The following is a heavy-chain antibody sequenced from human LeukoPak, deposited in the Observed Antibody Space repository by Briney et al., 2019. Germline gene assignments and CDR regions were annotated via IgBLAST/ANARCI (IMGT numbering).Heavy chain of an antibody. CDR2: IYTSGST. J-gene: IGHJ6*03. D-gene: IGHD2-2*01. Sequence: SETLSLTCTVSGGSISSYHWSWIRQPAGKGLEWIGRIYTSGSTNYNPSLKSRVTMSVDTSKNQFSLKLSSVTAADTAVYYCARDGIVVVPAALGGNYYYYMDVWGKGTTVTVSS. CDR1: GGSISSYH. CDR3: ARDGIVVVPAALGGNYYYYMDV. V-gene: IGHV4-4*07.